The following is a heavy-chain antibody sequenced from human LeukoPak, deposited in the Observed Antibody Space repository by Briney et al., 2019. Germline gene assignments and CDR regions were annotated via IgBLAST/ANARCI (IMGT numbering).Heavy chain of an antibody. D-gene: IGHD3-9*01. CDR3: ARHYTGYSTFDY. Sequence: SETLSLTCSVSDDSITMYYWTWIRQPPGKGLEWIGYVDHTGSTNFNPSLNGRVSISRDTTKNLFSLKLSSVTAADTAVYYCARHYTGYSTFDYWGQGTLVTVSS. CDR2: VDHTGST. V-gene: IGHV4-59*01. J-gene: IGHJ4*02. CDR1: DDSITMYY.